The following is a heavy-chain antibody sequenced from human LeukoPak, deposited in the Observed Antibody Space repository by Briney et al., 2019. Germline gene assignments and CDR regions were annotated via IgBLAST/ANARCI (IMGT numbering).Heavy chain of an antibody. CDR1: GFTFSNYW. CDR2: IKEDGSEI. J-gene: IGHJ4*02. CDR3: AKERYYDSNNYFDY. Sequence: PGGSLRLSCAASGFTFSNYWMNWVRQAPGKGLEWVANIKEDGSEIYYADSVRGRFTISRDNSKNTLYLQMNSLRAEDTAVYYCAKERYYDSNNYFDYWGQGTLVTVSS. D-gene: IGHD3-22*01. V-gene: IGHV3-7*01.